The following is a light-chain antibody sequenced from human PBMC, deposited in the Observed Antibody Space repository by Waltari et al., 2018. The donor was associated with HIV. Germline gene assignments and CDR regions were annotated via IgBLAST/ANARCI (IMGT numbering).Light chain of an antibody. J-gene: IGLJ1*01. CDR3: GTWDSSLSLYV. V-gene: IGLV1-51*01. Sequence: TQPPSVSAAPGQRVAISCSGGSSNLANNYVSWYQQVPGRAPQLLIYDNDKRPSGISDRFSASKAGMSATLVITGLQIVDEADYYCGTWDSSLSLYVFGTGTTVLVL. CDR2: DND. CDR1: SSNLANNY.